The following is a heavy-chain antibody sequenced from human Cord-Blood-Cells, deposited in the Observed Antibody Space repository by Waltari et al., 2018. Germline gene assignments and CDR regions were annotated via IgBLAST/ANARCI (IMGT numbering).Heavy chain of an antibody. V-gene: IGHV1-69*06. J-gene: IGHJ2*01. Sequence: QVQLVQSGAEVKKPGSSVKVSCKASGGTFSSYAISWVRQAPGQGLEWMGGSIPIFGTANYAQKFQGRVTFTADKSTGTAYMELSSLRSEDTAVYYWARAETSYCSSTSCYWYFDRWGRGTLVTVSS. D-gene: IGHD2-2*01. CDR1: GGTFSSYA. CDR3: ARAETSYCSSTSCYWYFDR. CDR2: SIPIFGTA.